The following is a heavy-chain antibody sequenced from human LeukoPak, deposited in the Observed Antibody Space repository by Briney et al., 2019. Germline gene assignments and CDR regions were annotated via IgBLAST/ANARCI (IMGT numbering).Heavy chain of an antibody. CDR1: GFTFSTYA. D-gene: IGHD4-17*01. CDR2: ISGSGGNT. V-gene: IGHV3-23*01. CDR3: AKGRNDYGDAALNY. Sequence: GGSLRLSCAASGFTFSTYAMSWVRQAPGKGPEWVSSISGSGGNTYYADSVKGRFTISRDNSKNTLYLQMNSLRAEDTAGYYCAKGRNDYGDAALNYWGQGTLVTVSS. J-gene: IGHJ4*02.